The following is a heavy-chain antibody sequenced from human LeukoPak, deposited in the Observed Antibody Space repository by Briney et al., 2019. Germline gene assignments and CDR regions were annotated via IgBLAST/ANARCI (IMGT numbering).Heavy chain of an antibody. V-gene: IGHV3-23*01. D-gene: IGHD1-26*01. CDR3: AKDGDGIVGTTSHDY. Sequence: GGSLRLSCAASGFTFSSYAMSWVRQAPGKGLEWVSDINGSGGSTYYADSVKGRFTISRDNSKNTLYLQMNSLRAEDTAVYYCAKDGDGIVGTTSHDYWGQGTLVTVSS. CDR2: INGSGGST. J-gene: IGHJ4*02. CDR1: GFTFSSYA.